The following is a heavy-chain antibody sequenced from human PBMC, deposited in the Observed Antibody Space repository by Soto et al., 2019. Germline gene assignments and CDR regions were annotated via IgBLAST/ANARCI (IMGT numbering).Heavy chain of an antibody. CDR3: AKDPLTTTGRGYYYYYGMDV. CDR1: GFTFSSYA. D-gene: IGHD4-17*01. J-gene: IGHJ6*02. Sequence: GGSLRLSCAASGFTFSSYAMSWVRQAPGKGLEWVSAISGSGGSTYYADSVKGRFTISRDNSKNTLYLQMNSLRAEDTAVYYCAKDPLTTTGRGYYYYYGMDVWGQGTTVTVSS. V-gene: IGHV3-23*01. CDR2: ISGSGGST.